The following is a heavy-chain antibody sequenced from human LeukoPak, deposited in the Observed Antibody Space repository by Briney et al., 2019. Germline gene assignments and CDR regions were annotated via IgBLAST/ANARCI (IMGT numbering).Heavy chain of an antibody. D-gene: IGHD6-13*01. CDR3: ARGRQQLVLYNWFDP. Sequence: SVKVSCKASGGTFSSYTISWVRQAPGQGLEWMGRIIPILGIANYAQKFQGRVTITADKPTSTAYMELSSLRSEDTAVYYCARGRQQLVLYNWFDPWGQGTLVTVSS. CDR1: GGTFSSYT. CDR2: IIPILGIA. V-gene: IGHV1-69*02. J-gene: IGHJ5*02.